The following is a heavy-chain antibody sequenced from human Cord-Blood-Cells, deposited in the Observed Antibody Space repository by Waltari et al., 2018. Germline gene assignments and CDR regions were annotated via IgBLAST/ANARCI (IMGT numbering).Heavy chain of an antibody. J-gene: IGHJ3*02. CDR2: IYTSGST. CDR1: GGSISSDY. Sequence: QVQLQESGPGLVKPSETLSLTCTVSGGSISSDYWSWIRQPAGKGLEWIGRIYTSGSTNYNPSLKRRVTMSVDTSKNQFSLKLSSVTAADTAVYYCARVGSIAAAGDAFDIWGQGTMVTVSS. CDR3: ARVGSIAAAGDAFDI. V-gene: IGHV4-4*07. D-gene: IGHD6-13*01.